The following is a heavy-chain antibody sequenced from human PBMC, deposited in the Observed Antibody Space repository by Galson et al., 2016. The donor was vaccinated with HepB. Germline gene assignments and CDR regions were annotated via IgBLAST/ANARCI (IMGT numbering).Heavy chain of an antibody. D-gene: IGHD2-21*02. V-gene: IGHV1-8*01. CDR1: GYTFTSYD. Sequence: SVKVSCKASGYTFTSYDINWVRQATGQGLEWMGWMNPNSGNTSLKTRLAISKDTSKNQVVLKMTNMDTADTGTYYCARARTVTALADHWGQGTLVTVSS. CDR2: MNPNSGNT. J-gene: IGHJ4*02. CDR3: ARARTVTALADH.